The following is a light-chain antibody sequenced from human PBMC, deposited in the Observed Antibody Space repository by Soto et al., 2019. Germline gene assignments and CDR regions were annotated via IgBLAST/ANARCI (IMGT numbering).Light chain of an antibody. J-gene: IGKJ1*01. V-gene: IGKV1-9*01. CDR3: QQLNSYPWT. Sequence: DIQLNQSPSFLSASVGDRVTITCRASQGISSYLAWYQLEPGKAPKLLIYAASTLQSGVPSRFSGSGSGTDLTLTVSSLQPEDFATYYCQQLNSYPWTFGQGTKVEIK. CDR2: AAS. CDR1: QGISSY.